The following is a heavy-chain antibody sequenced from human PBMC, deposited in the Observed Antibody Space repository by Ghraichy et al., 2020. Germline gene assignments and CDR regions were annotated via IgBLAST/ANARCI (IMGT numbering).Heavy chain of an antibody. CDR2: ISYEGSKK. CDR1: GFIFSTFG. CDR3: APQEELVGIMTSGDF. J-gene: IGHJ4*02. Sequence: GGSLRLSCAASGFIFSTFGMHWVRQAPGRGLEWVALISYEGSKKYYSDSVKGRFTISRDNFKNTLYLQMNSLRPEDTAVYYCAPQEELVGIMTSGDFRGQGTLVTVSS. V-gene: IGHV3-30*03. D-gene: IGHD1-26*01.